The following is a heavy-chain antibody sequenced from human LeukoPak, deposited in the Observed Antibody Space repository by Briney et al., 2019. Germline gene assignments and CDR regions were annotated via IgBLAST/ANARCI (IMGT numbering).Heavy chain of an antibody. V-gene: IGHV4-39*01. CDR3: ARADYDFWSGQENWFDP. J-gene: IGHJ5*02. D-gene: IGHD3-3*01. Sequence: SETLSLTCTVSGGSIISSTYYWGWIRQPPGTGLEWIGSIYYSGSTYYNPSLKSRVTISVDTSENQLYLMLSSVTAADTAVYYCARADYDFWSGQENWFDPWGQGTLVTVSS. CDR1: GGSIISSTYY. CDR2: IYYSGST.